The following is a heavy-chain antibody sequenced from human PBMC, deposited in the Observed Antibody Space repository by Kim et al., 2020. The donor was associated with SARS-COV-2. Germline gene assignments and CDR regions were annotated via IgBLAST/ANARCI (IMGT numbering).Heavy chain of an antibody. CDR1: GFTFSSYG. Sequence: GGSLRLSCAASGFTFSSYGMHWVRQAPGKGLEWVAVISYDGINKYYADSVKGRFTISRDNSKNTLYLQMNSLRAEDTAVYYCAKDPSPNYYYYGMDVWGQGTTVTVSS. J-gene: IGHJ6*02. V-gene: IGHV3-30*18. CDR3: AKDPSPNYYYYGMDV. CDR2: ISYDGINK.